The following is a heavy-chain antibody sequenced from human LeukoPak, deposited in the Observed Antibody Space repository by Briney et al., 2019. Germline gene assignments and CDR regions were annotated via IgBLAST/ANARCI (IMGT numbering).Heavy chain of an antibody. CDR3: ATDPRTDRCSSTSCYGGY. J-gene: IGHJ4*02. Sequence: ASVTVSCKVSGYTLTELSMHWVRQAPGKGLEWMGGFDPEDGGTICAQKFQGRVTMTEDTSTDTAYMELSSLRSEDTAVYYCATDPRTDRCSSTSCYGGYWGQGTLVTVSS. D-gene: IGHD2-2*01. CDR1: GYTLTELS. CDR2: FDPEDGGT. V-gene: IGHV1-24*01.